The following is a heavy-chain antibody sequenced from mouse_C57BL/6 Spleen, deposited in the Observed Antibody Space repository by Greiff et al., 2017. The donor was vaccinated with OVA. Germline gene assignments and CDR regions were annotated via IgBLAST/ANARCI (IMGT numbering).Heavy chain of an antibody. Sequence: TESGQEPLQPSQSLSITCTVSGFSFTSYGVHWVRQSPGQGLEWLGVIWRGGSTDYNAAVMSRLSITKDNSKSQVFFKMNSLKADDTAIYYCAKGSYDAMDYWGQGTSVTVSA. CDR1: GFSFTSYG. CDR2: IWRGGST. J-gene: IGHJ4*01. CDR3: AKGSYDAMDY. V-gene: IGHV2-5*01.